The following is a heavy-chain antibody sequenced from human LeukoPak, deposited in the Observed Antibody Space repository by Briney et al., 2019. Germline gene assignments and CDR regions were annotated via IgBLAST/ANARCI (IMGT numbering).Heavy chain of an antibody. J-gene: IGHJ4*02. D-gene: IGHD3-22*01. CDR3: ARLYSSGYHYDY. CDR1: GFTFSSYE. V-gene: IGHV3-48*03. Sequence: GGSLRLSCSASGFTFSSYEMNWVRQAPGKGPEWVSYISGSGSSIYYADSVKGRFTISRDNAKNSLYLQMNSLRAEDTAVYYCARLYSSGYHYDYWGQGTLVTVSS. CDR2: ISGSGSSI.